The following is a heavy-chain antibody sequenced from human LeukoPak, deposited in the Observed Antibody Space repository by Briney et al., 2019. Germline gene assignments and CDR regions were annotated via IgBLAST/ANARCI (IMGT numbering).Heavy chain of an antibody. V-gene: IGHV3-66*01. CDR1: GLTVTSNQ. CDR3: ARAGDYGWFDP. CDR2: IHSGGST. Sequence: TGGSLRLSCAASGLTVTSNQMNWVRQAPGKGLEWVSVIHSGGSTFYADSVKGRFIISRDNSKNTLYLQMKSLRAEDTAVYHCARAGDYGWFDPWGQGTLVTVSS. D-gene: IGHD4-17*01. J-gene: IGHJ5*02.